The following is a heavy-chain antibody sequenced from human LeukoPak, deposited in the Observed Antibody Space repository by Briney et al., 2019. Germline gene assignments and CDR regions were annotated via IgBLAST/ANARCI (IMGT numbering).Heavy chain of an antibody. CDR3: ARGRFVVVPAAMYYYYYYMDV. J-gene: IGHJ6*03. D-gene: IGHD2-2*01. V-gene: IGHV4-34*01. CDR2: INHSGST. CDR1: GGSISGYY. Sequence: PSETLSLTCTVSGGSISGYYWSWIRQPPGKGLEWIGEINHSGSTNYNPSLKSRVTISVDTSKNQFSLKLSSVTAADMAVYYCARGRFVVVPAAMYYYYYYMDVWGKGTTVTVSS.